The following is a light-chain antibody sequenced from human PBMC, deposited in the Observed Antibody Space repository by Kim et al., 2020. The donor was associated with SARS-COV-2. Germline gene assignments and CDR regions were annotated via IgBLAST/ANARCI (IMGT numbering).Light chain of an antibody. CDR2: GAS. J-gene: IGKJ4*01. CDR3: QQYDKWPPLT. Sequence: SPRERSTLSCRASQTVYSKLAWYQQKPGQAPRLLIYGASTRATDVPARFSGSGSGTEFTLTITSLQSEDFGLYYCQQYDKWPPLTFGGGTKVDIK. V-gene: IGKV3-15*01. CDR1: QTVYSK.